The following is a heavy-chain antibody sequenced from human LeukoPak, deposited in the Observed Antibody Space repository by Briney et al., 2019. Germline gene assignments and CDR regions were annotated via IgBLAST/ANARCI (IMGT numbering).Heavy chain of an antibody. CDR3: VLRTLGY. CDR1: GFTFDDYA. V-gene: IGHV3-43*02. D-gene: IGHD4-17*01. CDR2: ISGDGGST. Sequence: GGSLRLSCAASGFTFDDYAMHWVRQAPGKGLAWVSLISGDGGSTYYADSVKGRFTISRDNSKNSLYLQMNSLRTEDTALYYCVLRTLGYWGQGTLVTVSS. J-gene: IGHJ4*02.